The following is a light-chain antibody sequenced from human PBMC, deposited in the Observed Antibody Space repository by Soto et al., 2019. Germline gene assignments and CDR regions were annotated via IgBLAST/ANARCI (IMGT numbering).Light chain of an antibody. CDR3: QQYNSWPRT. CDR1: QSVNRH. V-gene: IGKV3-15*01. CDR2: GAS. J-gene: IGKJ1*01. Sequence: EIVMTQSPATLSRSPGERATLSCRASQSVNRHLARYHQKPGQAPRLLIYGASTRATGIPARFSGSGSGTEFSITIRSLQPEDSAVYFCQQYNSWPRTFGQGTKVEVK.